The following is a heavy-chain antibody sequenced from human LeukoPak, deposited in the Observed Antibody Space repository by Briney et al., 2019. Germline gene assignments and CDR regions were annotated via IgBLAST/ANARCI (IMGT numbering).Heavy chain of an antibody. D-gene: IGHD5-18*01. V-gene: IGHV3-23*01. Sequence: GGSLRLSCAASGFTFSSYAMSWVRQAPGKGLEWVSAISGGGGSTYYADSVKGRFTISRDNSKNTLYLQMNSLRAEDTAVYYCAKEDTAMVRTHRYWYFDLWGRGTLVTVSS. CDR1: GFTFSSYA. J-gene: IGHJ2*01. CDR2: ISGGGGST. CDR3: AKEDTAMVRTHRYWYFDL.